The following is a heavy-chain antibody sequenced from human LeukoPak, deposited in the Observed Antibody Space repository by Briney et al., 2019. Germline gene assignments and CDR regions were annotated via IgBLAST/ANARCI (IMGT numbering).Heavy chain of an antibody. V-gene: IGHV1-69*13. J-gene: IGHJ5*02. Sequence: SVKVSCKASRGSFRSYRINWVRQAPGQGLEWMGEIIPMFGTPNYAQKIQGRVTITADESTSTVYMELSSLRFEDTAVYYCARRSPIDMSWGQGALVTVSS. CDR1: RGSFRSYR. CDR2: IIPMFGTP. CDR3: ARRSPIDMS. D-gene: IGHD3-16*02.